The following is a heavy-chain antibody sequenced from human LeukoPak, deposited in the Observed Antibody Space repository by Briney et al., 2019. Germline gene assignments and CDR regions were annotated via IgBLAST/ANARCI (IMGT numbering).Heavy chain of an antibody. D-gene: IGHD3-22*01. CDR1: GDSISSSDYS. CDR2: IYHSGST. V-gene: IGHV4-30-2*01. J-gene: IGHJ4*02. Sequence: PSETLSLTCAVSGDSISSSDYSWSWIRQPPGKGLEWIGYIYHSGSTYYSPSLRSRVTISVDRSRNQFSLKLSSVTAADTAVYYCARGRGTYYYDSRGYHTYYFDYWGQGTLVTVSS. CDR3: ARGRGTYYYDSRGYHTYYFDY.